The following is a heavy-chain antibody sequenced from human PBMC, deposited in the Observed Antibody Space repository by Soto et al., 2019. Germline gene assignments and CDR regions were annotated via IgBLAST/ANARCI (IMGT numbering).Heavy chain of an antibody. CDR2: IIPLFGTT. Sequence: QVQLVQSGTEVKKPGSSAKVSCKASGGTFSNYVISWVRQAPGQGLEWMGGIIPLFGTTDYAKKFQGRIAITADEATTTVYMDLSSLRVEDTAVYFCEIDVGSGEWSVVWGQGTTVIVSS. CDR1: GGTFSNYV. J-gene: IGHJ6*02. V-gene: IGHV1-69*01. D-gene: IGHD3-10*01. CDR3: EIDVGSGEWSVV.